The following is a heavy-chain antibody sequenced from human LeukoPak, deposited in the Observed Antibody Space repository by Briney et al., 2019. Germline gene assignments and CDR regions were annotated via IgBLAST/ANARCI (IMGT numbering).Heavy chain of an antibody. CDR2: IYSGGST. J-gene: IGHJ4*02. CDR3: ARVGQWLSYYFDY. V-gene: IGHV3-66*01. CDR1: GFTVSTNY. Sequence: PGGSLRLSCVVSGFTVSTNYMSWVRQAPGKGLEWVSLIYSGGSTYYADSVKGRFIISRDNSKNTLYLQMNSLGAEDTAVYYCARVGQWLSYYFDYWGQGTLVTVSS. D-gene: IGHD6-19*01.